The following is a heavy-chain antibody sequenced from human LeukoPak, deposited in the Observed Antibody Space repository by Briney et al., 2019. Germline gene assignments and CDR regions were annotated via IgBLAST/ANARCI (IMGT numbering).Heavy chain of an antibody. D-gene: IGHD2-2*02. CDR3: AKVVPAAIGWFDP. J-gene: IGHJ5*02. CDR2: IYYSGST. V-gene: IGHV4-39*01. Sequence: PSETLSLTCTVSGGSISSSSYYWGWIRQPPGKGLEWTGSIYYSGSTYYNPSLKSRVTISVDTSKNQFSLKLSSVTAADTAVYYCAKVVPAAIGWFDPWGQGTLVTVSS. CDR1: GGSISSSSYY.